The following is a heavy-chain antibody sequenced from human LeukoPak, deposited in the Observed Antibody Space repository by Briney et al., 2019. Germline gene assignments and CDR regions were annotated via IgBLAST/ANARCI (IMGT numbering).Heavy chain of an antibody. V-gene: IGHV3-11*03. CDR3: ARHHCSTTSCYHYFDC. J-gene: IGHJ4*02. D-gene: IGHD2-2*01. Sequence: GGSLRLSCAASGFTLSDHYMSWIRQAPWKGLEWVSYISTSSSYTNHADSVKGRFTISRDNAKSSVYLQMNSLRAEDTAVYYCARHHCSTTSCYHYFDCWGQGTLVTVSS. CDR2: ISTSSSYT. CDR1: GFTLSDHY.